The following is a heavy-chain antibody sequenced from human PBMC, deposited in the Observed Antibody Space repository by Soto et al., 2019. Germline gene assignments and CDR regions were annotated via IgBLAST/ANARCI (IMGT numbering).Heavy chain of an antibody. CDR2: IIPIFGTA. D-gene: IGHD2-15*01. CDR1: GGTFSSYA. Sequence: QVQLVQSGAEVKKPGSSVKVSCKASGGTFSSYAISWVRQAPGQGLEWMGGIIPIFGTANYAQKFQGRVTITADESTSTAYMELSSLRSEDPAVYYCARSCSGGSCYARYYYYYGMDVWGQGTTVTVSS. CDR3: ARSCSGGSCYARYYYYYGMDV. J-gene: IGHJ6*02. V-gene: IGHV1-69*01.